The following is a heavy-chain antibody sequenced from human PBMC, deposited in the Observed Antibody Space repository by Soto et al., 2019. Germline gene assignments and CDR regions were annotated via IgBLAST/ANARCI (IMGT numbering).Heavy chain of an antibody. CDR3: ARFVRSCSATTCSTRADV. D-gene: IGHD2-2*01. J-gene: IGHJ6*02. CDR1: GASLSDNY. Sequence: PSETLSLTCAVYGASLSDNYCNWLRQPPGKGLEWIGEINHSGNTNYNPSLRSRVTISIDTSKNQLSLNLRSVIVADTAVYHCARFVRSCSATTCSTRADVWGQGITVTVSS. CDR2: INHSGNT. V-gene: IGHV4-34*01.